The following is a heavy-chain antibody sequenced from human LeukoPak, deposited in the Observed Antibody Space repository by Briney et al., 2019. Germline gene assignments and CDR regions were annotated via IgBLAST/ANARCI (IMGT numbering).Heavy chain of an antibody. CDR3: AKLLYWYIDL. Sequence: PGGSLRLSCAASGFTFNNYGMHWVRQAPGKGLEWVAFIRYDGSNKYYADSVKGRFTTSRDNSKNTLYLQMNSLRAEDTAVYYCAKLLYWYIDLWGRGTLVTVSS. D-gene: IGHD2-15*01. CDR1: GFTFNNYG. J-gene: IGHJ2*01. V-gene: IGHV3-30*02. CDR2: IRYDGSNK.